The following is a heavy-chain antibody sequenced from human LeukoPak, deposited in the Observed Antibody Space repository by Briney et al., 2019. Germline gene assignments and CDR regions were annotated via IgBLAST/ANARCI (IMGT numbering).Heavy chain of an antibody. CDR2: IKQDGREK. J-gene: IGHJ6*02. CDR3: ARDLPSSMVRGVIRYYYYGMDV. V-gene: IGHV3-7*01. CDR1: GFTFSSYW. Sequence: GGSLLLSCAASGFTFSSYWMSWVRPAPGKGLEWVANIKQDGREKYYVDSVKGRFTISRDNAKNSLYLQMNSLRAEDTAVYYCARDLPSSMVRGVIRYYYYGMDVWGQGTTVTVSS. D-gene: IGHD3-10*01.